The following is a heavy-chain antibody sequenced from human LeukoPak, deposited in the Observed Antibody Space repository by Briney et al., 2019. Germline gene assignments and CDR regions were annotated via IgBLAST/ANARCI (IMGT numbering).Heavy chain of an antibody. CDR3: LIIPTYYNDGTGYYSYDY. D-gene: IGHD3-22*01. CDR2: FEPADGET. V-gene: IGHV1-24*01. J-gene: IGHJ4*02. CDR1: GDTLSELS. Sequence: GASVKVSSKVSGDTLSELSIHWVRQAPGKGLEWMGGFEPADGETIYAQKFQGRVTMTEDTSTNTAYMELSSLRSEDTAVYYCLIIPTYYNDGTGYYSYDYWGQGTLVTVSS.